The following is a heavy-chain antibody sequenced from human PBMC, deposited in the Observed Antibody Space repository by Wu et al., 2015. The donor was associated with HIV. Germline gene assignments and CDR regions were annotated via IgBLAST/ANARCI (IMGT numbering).Heavy chain of an antibody. CDR2: ITLYDGET. CDR1: GYEFVSYG. D-gene: IGHD6-13*01. CDR3: ARAQPVAAALVDY. Sequence: QVQLVQSAAEVKKPGASVKVSCKASGYEFVSYGISWVRQAPGQGLEWMGWITLYDGETKYAQRLQGRVTMTRDISTSTAYLEVRSLTYDDTAVYYCARAQPVAAALVDYWGQGTLVTVSS. V-gene: IGHV1-18*01. J-gene: IGHJ4*02.